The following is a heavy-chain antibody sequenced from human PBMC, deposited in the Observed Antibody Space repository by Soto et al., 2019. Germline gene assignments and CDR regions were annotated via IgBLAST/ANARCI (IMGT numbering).Heavy chain of an antibody. D-gene: IGHD3-3*01. Sequence: QVQLVQSGAEVKKPGASVKVSCKASGYTFTRYGISWVRQAPGQGLEWMGWISAYNGNTNYAQKLQGRVTMTTDTYPSTAYMELRIPRSDDTAVYYCARDAGVAGEPYYWGQGTLVNVSS. V-gene: IGHV1-18*01. J-gene: IGHJ4*02. CDR2: ISAYNGNT. CDR3: ARDAGVAGEPYY. CDR1: GYTFTRYG.